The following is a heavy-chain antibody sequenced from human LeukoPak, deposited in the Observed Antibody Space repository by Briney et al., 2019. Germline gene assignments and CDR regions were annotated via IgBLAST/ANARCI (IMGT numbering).Heavy chain of an antibody. J-gene: IGHJ4*02. CDR1: GFTFSSYA. D-gene: IGHD3-16*01. V-gene: IGHV3-23*01. CDR2: ISGSGGST. CDR3: AKDSVYFARGEYYFDY. Sequence: GGSLRLSCAASGFTFSSYAMSWVRQAPGKGLEWVSAISGSGGSTYYADSVKGRFTISRDNSKNTLYLQMNSLRAEDTAVYYCAKDSVYFARGEYYFDYWGQGTLVTLSS.